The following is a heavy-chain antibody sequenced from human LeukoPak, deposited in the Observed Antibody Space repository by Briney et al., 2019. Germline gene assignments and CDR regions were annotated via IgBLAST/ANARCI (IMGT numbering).Heavy chain of an antibody. V-gene: IGHV4-39*01. D-gene: IGHD3-10*01. CDR2: VYYNGNT. J-gene: IGHJ5*02. Sequence: SETLSLTCTVSGGSISSSGSYWAWTRQPPGKGLEWIANVYYNGNTYYNSSLKSRVTISVDTSKKQFFLNLRSVTAADTAVYYCARLLSPGWFDPWGQGTLVTVSS. CDR3: ARLLSPGWFDP. CDR1: GGSISSSGSY.